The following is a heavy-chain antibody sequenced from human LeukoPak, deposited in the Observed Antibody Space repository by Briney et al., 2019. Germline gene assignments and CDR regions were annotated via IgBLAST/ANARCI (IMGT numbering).Heavy chain of an antibody. CDR3: AREGYSSSWAHFDY. CDR2: IHSGGST. V-gene: IGHV3-53*01. CDR1: GFTVSSNY. J-gene: IGHJ4*02. Sequence: GGSLRLSCAASGFTVSSNYMSWVRQAPGKGLEWVSVIHSGGSTYYADSVKGRFTISRDNSKNMVYLQMNSLRAKDTAVYYCAREGYSSSWAHFDYWGQGTPVTVSS. D-gene: IGHD6-13*01.